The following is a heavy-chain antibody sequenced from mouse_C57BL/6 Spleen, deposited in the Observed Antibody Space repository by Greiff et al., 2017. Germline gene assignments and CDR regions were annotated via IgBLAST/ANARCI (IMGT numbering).Heavy chain of an antibody. CDR3: ARGSGYYGLDYAMDY. Sequence: EVQLVESGGGLVKPGGSLKLSCAASGFTFSSYAMSWVRQTPEKRLEWVATISDGGSYTYYPDNVKGRFTISRDNAKNNLYLQMSHLKSEDTAMYYCARGSGYYGLDYAMDYWGQGTSVTVSS. J-gene: IGHJ4*01. CDR2: ISDGGSYT. CDR1: GFTFSSYA. V-gene: IGHV5-4*01. D-gene: IGHD2-3*01.